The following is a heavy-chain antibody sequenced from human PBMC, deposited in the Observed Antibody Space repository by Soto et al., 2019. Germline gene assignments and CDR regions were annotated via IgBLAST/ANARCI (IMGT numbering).Heavy chain of an antibody. D-gene: IGHD1-26*01. CDR3: ARLRPPDLGSYYYYYYMDV. CDR2: IIPILGIA. Sequence: GASVKVSCKASGGTFSSYTISWVRQAPGQGLEWMGRIIPILGIANYAQKFQGRVTITADKSTSTAYMELSSLRSEDTAVYYCARLRPPDLGSYYYYYYMDVWGKGTTVTVSS. V-gene: IGHV1-69*02. CDR1: GGTFSSYT. J-gene: IGHJ6*03.